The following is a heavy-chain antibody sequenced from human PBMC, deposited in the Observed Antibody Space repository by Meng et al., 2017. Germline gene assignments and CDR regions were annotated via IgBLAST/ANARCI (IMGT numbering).Heavy chain of an antibody. D-gene: IGHD3-10*01. CDR1: GFTVSSNY. V-gene: IGHV4-38-2*01. CDR2: IYHSGST. J-gene: IGHJ3*02. CDR3: ARASGYYGSGSYYNDNDAFDI. Sequence: ESLKISCAASGFTVSSNYMSWVRQAPGKGLEWIGSIYHSGSTYYNPSLKSRVTISVDTSKNQFSLKLSSVTAADTAVYYCARASGYYGSGSYYNDNDAFDIWGQGTMVTVSS.